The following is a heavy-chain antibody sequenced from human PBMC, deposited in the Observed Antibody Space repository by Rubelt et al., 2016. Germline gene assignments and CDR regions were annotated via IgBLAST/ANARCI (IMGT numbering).Heavy chain of an antibody. CDR2: MYYSGST. J-gene: IGHJ3*01. CDR3: ARENRDAFDV. V-gene: IGHV4-39*07. CDR1: GGFISSSSYY. Sequence: QLQLQESGPGLVKPSETLSLTCTVSGGFISSSSYYWGWIRQPPGKGLEWIGSMYYSGSTYYNPSLNGRVTISVDTSKNQVSRKLSAVTAADTAVYYCARENRDAFDVWGQGTMVTVSS.